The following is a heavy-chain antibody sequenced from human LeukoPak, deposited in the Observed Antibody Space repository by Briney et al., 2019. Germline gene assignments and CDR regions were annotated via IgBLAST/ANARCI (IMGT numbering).Heavy chain of an antibody. CDR2: INANNGNT. D-gene: IGHD1-26*01. V-gene: IGHV1-18*01. Sequence: ASVKVSCKASGCIFSSYDIRWVRQAPGQGLEWMGWINANNGNTNYAQKLQGRVTMTTDTSTSTAYMELRSLRSDDTAVYYCARRGRGATSDYWGQGTLVTVSS. CDR3: ARRGRGATSDY. J-gene: IGHJ4*02. CDR1: GCIFSSYD.